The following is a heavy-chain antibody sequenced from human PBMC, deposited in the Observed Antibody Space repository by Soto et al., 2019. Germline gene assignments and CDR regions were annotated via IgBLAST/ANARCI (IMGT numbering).Heavy chain of an antibody. CDR2: IYYSGST. Sequence: SETLSLTCTVSGGSISSYYWSWIRQPPGKGLEWIGYIYYSGSTNYNPSLKSRVTISVDTSKNQFSLKLSSVTAADTAVYYCARHEQRGAYYYYYYMDVWGKGTTVTVS. D-gene: IGHD1-26*01. J-gene: IGHJ6*03. CDR3: ARHEQRGAYYYYYYMDV. CDR1: GGSISSYY. V-gene: IGHV4-59*08.